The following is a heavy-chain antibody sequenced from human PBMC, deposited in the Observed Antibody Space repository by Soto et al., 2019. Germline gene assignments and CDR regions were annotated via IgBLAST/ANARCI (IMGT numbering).Heavy chain of an antibody. D-gene: IGHD3-10*01. CDR2: IYPGDSDT. CDR1: GYDFATDW. J-gene: IGHJ4*02. CDR3: ARRLYYGSGLHD. V-gene: IGHV5-51*01. Sequence: EVQLVQSGTEVKKPGESLKIACKGSGYDFATDWIAWVRQMPGKGLEWMGIIYPGDSDTRYSPSFQGQVTISADKSISTTYLQWTSLKASDNAFYYWARRLYYGSGLHDWRKGTLVTVSS.